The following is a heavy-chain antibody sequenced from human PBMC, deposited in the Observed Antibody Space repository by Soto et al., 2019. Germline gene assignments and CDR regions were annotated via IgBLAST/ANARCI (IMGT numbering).Heavy chain of an antibody. D-gene: IGHD2-2*01. CDR3: ARKVPGPQYSYDY. CDR2: IYYSGST. J-gene: IGHJ4*02. Sequence: SSETLSLTCTVSGGSISSGDYYWSWIRQPPGKGLEWIGYIYYSGSTYYNPSLKSRVTISVDTSKNQFSLKLSSVTAADTAVFYCARKVPGPQYSYDYWGQGTLVTVSS. V-gene: IGHV4-30-4*01. CDR1: GGSISSGDYY.